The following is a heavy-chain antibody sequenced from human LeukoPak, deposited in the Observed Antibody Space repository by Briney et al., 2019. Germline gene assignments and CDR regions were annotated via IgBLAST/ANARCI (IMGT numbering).Heavy chain of an antibody. CDR1: GFTFSDYY. D-gene: IGHD2-2*01. CDR2: ISSSANTI. V-gene: IGHV3-11*01. J-gene: IGHJ1*01. Sequence: GGSLRLSCAASGFTFSDYYMSWIRQAPGKGLEWVSYISSSANTIYYADSVEGRFTVSRDNAKNSLYLQMDSLRAEDTAVYFCARGPFIPAAMPAFFQHWGQGTLATVSS. CDR3: ARGPFIPAAMPAFFQH.